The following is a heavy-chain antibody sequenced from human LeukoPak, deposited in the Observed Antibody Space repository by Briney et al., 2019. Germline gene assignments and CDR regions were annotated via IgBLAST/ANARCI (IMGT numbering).Heavy chain of an antibody. V-gene: IGHV3-72*01. Sequence: GGSLRLSCATSGFTFSDHYMDWVRQAPGKGLEWVARTRTKAKDYTTEYAASVKGRFTVSRDESMHSLYLQMNSQKTEDTAVYYCARGPTVTFNYHYGMDVWGQGTTVTVSS. CDR1: GFTFSDHY. J-gene: IGHJ6*02. D-gene: IGHD4-17*01. CDR2: TRTKAKDYTT. CDR3: ARGPTVTFNYHYGMDV.